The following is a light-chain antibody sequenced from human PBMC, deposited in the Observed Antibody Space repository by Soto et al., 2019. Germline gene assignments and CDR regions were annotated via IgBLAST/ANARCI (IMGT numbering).Light chain of an antibody. J-gene: IGKJ1*01. CDR1: QNVSTS. CDR2: DVS. Sequence: GHIVAITFRASQNVSTSLAWYQHKPGEAPKLLMFDVSNLESGVPSRFSGSGSGTEFTLSISSLHSDDFATYYCQQYDYSRTFGQGTKVDI. CDR3: QQYDYSRT. V-gene: IGKV1-5*01.